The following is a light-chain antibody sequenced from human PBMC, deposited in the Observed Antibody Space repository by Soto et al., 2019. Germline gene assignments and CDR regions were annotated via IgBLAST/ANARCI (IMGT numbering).Light chain of an antibody. J-gene: IGLJ2*01. CDR2: DVT. CDR3: YSHIDATTGA. V-gene: IGLV2-14*03. CDR1: STDVGANKY. Sequence: QSALTQTASVSGSPGQSITNPCNGTSTDVGANKYVSWYQQHPGKAPKAIIYDVTNRPSRVSNRFSGSKSGNTASLTISGLQAEDEADDYCYSHIDATTGAFGGGTKVTVL.